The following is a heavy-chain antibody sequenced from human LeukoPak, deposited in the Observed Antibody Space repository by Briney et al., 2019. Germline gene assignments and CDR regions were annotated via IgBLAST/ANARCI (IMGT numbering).Heavy chain of an antibody. Sequence: GGSLRLSCAASGFTFSSYAMSWVRQAPGKGLEWVAFIRYDGSVKDYADSVKGRFTISRDNSKNMLYLQMNSLRVEDTAMYYCAKDWAWEYQLPYYFDCWGQGTLVTVSS. D-gene: IGHD2-2*01. CDR3: AKDWAWEYQLPYYFDC. CDR2: IRYDGSVK. V-gene: IGHV3-30*02. CDR1: GFTFSSYA. J-gene: IGHJ4*02.